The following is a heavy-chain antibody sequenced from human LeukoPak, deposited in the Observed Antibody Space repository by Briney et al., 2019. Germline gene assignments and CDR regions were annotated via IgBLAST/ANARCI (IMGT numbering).Heavy chain of an antibody. CDR2: MYSSGST. CDR1: GGSISSSSYY. V-gene: IGHV4-39*07. D-gene: IGHD5-12*01. J-gene: IGHJ4*02. Sequence: SETLSLTCTVSGGSISSSSYYWGWIRQPPGKGLEWIGSMYSSGSTYYNPSLKSRVTISVDTSKNQFSLKLSSVTAADTAVYYCARTGSGYLRYYFDYWGQGTLVTVSS. CDR3: ARTGSGYLRYYFDY.